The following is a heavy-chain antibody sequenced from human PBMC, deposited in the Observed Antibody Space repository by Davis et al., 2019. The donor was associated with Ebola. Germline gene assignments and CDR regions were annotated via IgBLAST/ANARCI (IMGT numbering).Heavy chain of an antibody. J-gene: IGHJ4*02. Sequence: PGGSLRLSCAASGFTLSSYWMHWVRQVPGKGLVWVSRINSDGSDTIYGDLVKGRFTVSRDNAKNTLYLQMNSLRGDDTAVYYCASDTTIAVAGTWGQGTLVTVSS. CDR1: GFTLSSYW. V-gene: IGHV3-74*01. CDR3: ASDTTIAVAGT. CDR2: INSDGSDT. D-gene: IGHD6-19*01.